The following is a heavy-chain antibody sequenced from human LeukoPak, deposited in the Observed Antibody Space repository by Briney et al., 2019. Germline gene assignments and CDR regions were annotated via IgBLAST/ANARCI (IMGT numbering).Heavy chain of an antibody. V-gene: IGHV3-53*01. CDR1: GFTFSNYA. J-gene: IGHJ4*02. D-gene: IGHD1-26*01. CDR2: MYSGGST. CDR3: ARGSSGPFAY. Sequence: GGSLRLSCAASGFTFSNYAMSWVRQAPGKGLEWVSVMYSGGSTHYADSVKGRFTISRDNAKNTLYLQMNSLRVEDTAMYYCARGSSGPFAYWGQGILVTVPS.